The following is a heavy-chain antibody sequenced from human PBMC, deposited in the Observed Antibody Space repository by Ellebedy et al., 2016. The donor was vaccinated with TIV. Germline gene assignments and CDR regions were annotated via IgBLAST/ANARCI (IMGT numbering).Heavy chain of an antibody. J-gene: IGHJ6*03. CDR2: INHSGST. Sequence: GSLRLSXAVYGGSFSGYYWSWIRQPPGKGLEWIGEINHSGSTNYNPSLKSRVTISVDTSKNQFSLKLSSVTAADTAVYYCARVRYSSQKYYYYYMDVWGKGTTVTVSS. V-gene: IGHV4-34*01. CDR3: ARVRYSSQKYYYYYMDV. CDR1: GGSFSGYY. D-gene: IGHD6-13*01.